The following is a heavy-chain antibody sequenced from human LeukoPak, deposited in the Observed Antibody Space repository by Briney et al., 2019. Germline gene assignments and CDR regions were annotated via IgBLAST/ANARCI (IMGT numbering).Heavy chain of an antibody. D-gene: IGHD3-22*01. Sequence: GGSLRLSCAASGFTFSSYSMNWVRQAPGKGLEWVAVISYDGSNKYYADSVKGRFTISRDNSKNTLYLQMNSLRAEDTAVYYCARDNTMIVVVTYFDYWGQGTLVTVSS. CDR2: ISYDGSNK. CDR1: GFTFSSYS. V-gene: IGHV3-30*03. J-gene: IGHJ4*02. CDR3: ARDNTMIVVVTYFDY.